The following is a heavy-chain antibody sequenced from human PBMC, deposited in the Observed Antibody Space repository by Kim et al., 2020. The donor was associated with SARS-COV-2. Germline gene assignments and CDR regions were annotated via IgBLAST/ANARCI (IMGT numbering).Heavy chain of an antibody. V-gene: IGHV7-4-1*02. J-gene: IGHJ4*01. CDR2: INTNTGNP. CDR1: GYTFTSYA. D-gene: IGHD3-10*01. CDR3: CALWYGSGSQYYFDY. Sequence: ASVKVSCKASGYTFTSYAMNWVRQAPGQGLEWMGWINTNTGNPTYAQGFTGRFVFSLDTSVSTAYLQISSLKAEDTAVYYCCALWYGSGSQYYFDYWGQGTLVTVSS.